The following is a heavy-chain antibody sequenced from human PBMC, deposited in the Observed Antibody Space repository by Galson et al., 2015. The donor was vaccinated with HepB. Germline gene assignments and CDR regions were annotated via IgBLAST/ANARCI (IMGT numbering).Heavy chain of an antibody. CDR2: IDWGDEK. Sequence: PALVKPTQTLTLTCSFSGFSLSTDEVRVSWIRQPPGKALEWLARIDWGDEKLYSTSLKTRLTVSKDTSKNQVVLTMTNMDPVDTGTYYCARSLRTTGTTGAFDVWGQGTMVTVSS. J-gene: IGHJ3*01. CDR1: GFSLSTDEVR. V-gene: IGHV2-70*04. CDR3: ARSLRTTGTTGAFDV. D-gene: IGHD1-1*01.